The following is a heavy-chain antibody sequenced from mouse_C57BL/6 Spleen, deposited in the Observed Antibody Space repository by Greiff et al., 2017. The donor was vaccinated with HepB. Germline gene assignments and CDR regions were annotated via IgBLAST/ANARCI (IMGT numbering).Heavy chain of an antibody. V-gene: IGHV5-9-1*02. CDR3: TRVITTVVAINGYFDV. CDR1: GFTFSSYA. D-gene: IGHD1-1*01. J-gene: IGHJ1*03. CDR2: ISSGGDYI. Sequence: EVKLMESGEGLVKPGGSLKLSCAASGFTFSSYAMSWVRQTPEKRLEWVAYISSGGDYIYYADTVKGRFTISRDNARNTLYLQMSSLKSEDTAMYYCTRVITTVVAINGYFDVWGRGTTVTVA.